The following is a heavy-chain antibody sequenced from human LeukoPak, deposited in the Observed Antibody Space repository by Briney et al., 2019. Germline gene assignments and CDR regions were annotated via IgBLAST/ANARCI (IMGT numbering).Heavy chain of an antibody. J-gene: IGHJ4*02. Sequence: GGSLRLSCAASGFTFSDYYMSWIRQAPGKGLEWVSYISSSGSTIYYADSVKGRFTISRDNAKNSLYLQMNSLRAEDTAVYYCARDASVVVPAASDYWGQGTLVTVSS. CDR2: ISSSGSTI. CDR3: ARDASVVVPAASDY. V-gene: IGHV3-11*04. D-gene: IGHD2-2*01. CDR1: GFTFSDYY.